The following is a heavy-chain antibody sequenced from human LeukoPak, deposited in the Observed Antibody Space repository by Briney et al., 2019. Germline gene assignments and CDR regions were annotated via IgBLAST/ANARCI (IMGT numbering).Heavy chain of an antibody. Sequence: GSLRLSCAASGFTFSSYSMNWVRQAPGKGLEWVSYISSSSSTIYYADSVKGRFTISRDNAKNSLYLQMNSLRAEDTAVYYCARDLAGGNSAYWGQGTLVTVSS. CDR1: GFTFSSYS. J-gene: IGHJ4*02. V-gene: IGHV3-48*01. CDR3: ARDLAGGNSAY. D-gene: IGHD4-23*01. CDR2: ISSSSSTI.